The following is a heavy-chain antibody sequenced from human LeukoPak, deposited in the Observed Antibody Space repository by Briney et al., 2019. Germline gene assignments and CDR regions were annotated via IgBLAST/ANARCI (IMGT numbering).Heavy chain of an antibody. D-gene: IGHD3-3*01. J-gene: IGHJ4*02. CDR3: ATNEWSGYYFEY. CDR2: IYSSGST. Sequence: SETLSLTCTVPGGSISSSSYYWGWIRQPPGKGLEWIGSIYSSGSTYYNPSLKSRVTISVDTSKNQFSLKLSSVTAADTAMYYCATNEWSGYYFEYWGQGTLVPVSS. V-gene: IGHV4-39*01. CDR1: GGSISSSSYY.